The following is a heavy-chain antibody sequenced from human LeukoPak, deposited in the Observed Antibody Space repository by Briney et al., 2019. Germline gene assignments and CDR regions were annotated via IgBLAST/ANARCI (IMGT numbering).Heavy chain of an antibody. D-gene: IGHD1-26*01. CDR1: GGSISSYY. CDR3: ARGLVGGRYYFDY. Sequence: SETLSLTCTVSGGSISSYYWSWIRQPPGKGLEWIGYIYYSGSTNYNPSLKNRVTISVDTSKNQFSLKLSSVTGGDTVVYYCARGLVGGRYYFDYWGQGTLVTVSS. V-gene: IGHV4-59*01. CDR2: IYYSGST. J-gene: IGHJ4*02.